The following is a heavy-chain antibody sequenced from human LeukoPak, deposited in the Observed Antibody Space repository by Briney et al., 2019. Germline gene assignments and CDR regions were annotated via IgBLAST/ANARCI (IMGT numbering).Heavy chain of an antibody. V-gene: IGHV1-2*02. CDR3: ATEVSD. CDR1: GYTFRGYY. CDR2: INPNSCGT. J-gene: IGHJ4*02. Sequence: ASVKVACKASGYTFRGYYMHWVRQAPGQGLEWMEWINPNSCGTQYAQKFQGRVTMTRDTSISTADMELSRLRSDDTAMYYCATEVSDWGQGTLVSVSS.